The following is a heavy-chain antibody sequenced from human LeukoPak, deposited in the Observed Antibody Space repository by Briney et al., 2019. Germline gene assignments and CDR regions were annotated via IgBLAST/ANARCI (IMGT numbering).Heavy chain of an antibody. CDR1: GFTFSSYS. J-gene: IGHJ4*02. Sequence: GGSLRLSCAASGFTFSSYSMNWVRQAPGKGLVWVSRINPDGSGTSHADSVKGRFTNSRDNAKNTLYLQMNSLRAEDTAVYYCARDSGSGSYSGYWGLGTLVTVSS. V-gene: IGHV3-74*01. CDR2: INPDGSGT. D-gene: IGHD3-10*01. CDR3: ARDSGSGSYSGY.